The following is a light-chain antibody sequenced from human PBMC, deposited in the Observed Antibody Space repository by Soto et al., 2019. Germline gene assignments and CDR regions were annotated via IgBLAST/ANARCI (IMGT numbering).Light chain of an antibody. CDR3: QQYDNLPFT. CDR2: DAS. CDR1: QDISNY. J-gene: IGKJ3*01. Sequence: DIQMTQSPSSLSASVGDRVTITCQASQDISNYLNWYQQKPGKAPKLLIYDASNLETGVTSRFNGSGSGTDFTFTISSMQPEDIAKYYCQQYDNLPFTFGPGTKVDIK. V-gene: IGKV1-33*01.